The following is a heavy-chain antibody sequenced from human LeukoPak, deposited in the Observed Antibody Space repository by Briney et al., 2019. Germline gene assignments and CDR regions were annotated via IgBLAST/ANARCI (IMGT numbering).Heavy chain of an antibody. J-gene: IGHJ3*02. D-gene: IGHD2-2*01. CDR1: GFTFSSYS. CDR3: ARVGYCSSTSCLGAFDI. Sequence: PGGSLRLSCAASGFTFSSYSMNWVRQAPGKGLEWVSYISSSSSYIYYADSVKGRFTISRDNAKNSLYLQMNSLRAEDTAVYYCARVGYCSSTSCLGAFDIWGQGTMVTVSS. V-gene: IGHV3-21*05. CDR2: ISSSSSYI.